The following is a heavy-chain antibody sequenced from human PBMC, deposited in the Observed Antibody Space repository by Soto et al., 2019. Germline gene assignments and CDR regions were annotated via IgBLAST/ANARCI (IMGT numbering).Heavy chain of an antibody. Sequence: GGSLRLSCAASGFAFSSCTMSWVRQAPGKGLEWVAIISFDGSDTYYADSVKGRFTISRGNFENTLYLQVNSLRPEDTAVYYCAVDSSGYSYDHWGQGTLVTVSS. D-gene: IGHD3-22*01. CDR1: GFAFSSCT. V-gene: IGHV3-30*01. J-gene: IGHJ4*02. CDR2: ISFDGSDT. CDR3: AVDSSGYSYDH.